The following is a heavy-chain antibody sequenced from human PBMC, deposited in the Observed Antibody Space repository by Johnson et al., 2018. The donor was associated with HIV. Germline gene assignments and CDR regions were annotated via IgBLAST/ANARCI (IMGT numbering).Heavy chain of an antibody. Sequence: QVQLVESGGGLVKPGGSLRLSCAASGFTFSDYYMSWIRQAPGKGLEWVSYISSSGSTIYYADSVKGRFTISRDNAKNSLYLQMNSLRAEDTAVYYWAKDPYDSSGYRRYAFDIWGQGTVVTVSS. CDR1: GFTFSDYY. V-gene: IGHV3-11*01. CDR2: ISSSGSTI. J-gene: IGHJ3*02. CDR3: AKDPYDSSGYRRYAFDI. D-gene: IGHD3-22*01.